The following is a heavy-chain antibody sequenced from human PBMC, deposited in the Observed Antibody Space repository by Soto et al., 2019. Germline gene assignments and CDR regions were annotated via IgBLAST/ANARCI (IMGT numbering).Heavy chain of an antibody. V-gene: IGHV2-5*02. Sequence: QITLKESGPTLVRPTQTLTLTCTFSGFSLSTSGVGVGWIRQPPGKALEWVAVIYWDDDKRYSPSLKSRLTITKGTSKSQVVLTMTKMDPVDTATYYCAHRPSSAPHDAFDIWGQGTMVTVSS. CDR1: GFSLSTSGVG. J-gene: IGHJ3*02. CDR3: AHRPSSAPHDAFDI. CDR2: IYWDDDK. D-gene: IGHD6-25*01.